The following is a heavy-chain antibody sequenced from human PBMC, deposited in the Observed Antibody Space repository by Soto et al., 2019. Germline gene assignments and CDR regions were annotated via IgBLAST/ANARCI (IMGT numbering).Heavy chain of an antibody. CDR1: GFTFSSYD. D-gene: IGHD3-22*01. CDR2: ISYDGSNK. CDR3: ARDLLAYYYDSSGYLGY. V-gene: IGHV3-30-3*01. Sequence: LRLSCAASGFTFSSYDIHRVRQAPGKGLEWVAVISYDGSNKYYADSVKGRFTISRDNSKNTLYLQMNSLRAEDTAVYYCARDLLAYYYDSSGYLGYWGQGTLVTVSS. J-gene: IGHJ4*02.